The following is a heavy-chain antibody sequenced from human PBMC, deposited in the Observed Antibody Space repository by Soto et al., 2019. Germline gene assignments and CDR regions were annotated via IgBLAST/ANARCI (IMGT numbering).Heavy chain of an antibody. D-gene: IGHD3-10*01. CDR1: GFTFSSYA. CDR3: AKTPSQIKLLRFGELSRGPGFSTAY. V-gene: IGHV3-23*01. CDR2: ISGSGGST. J-gene: IGHJ4*02. Sequence: GGSLRLSCAASGFTFSSYAMSWVRQAPGKGLEWVSAISGSGGSTYYADSVKGRFTISRDNSKNTLYLQMNSLRAEDTAVYYCAKTPSQIKLLRFGELSRGPGFSTAYWGQGTLVTVSS.